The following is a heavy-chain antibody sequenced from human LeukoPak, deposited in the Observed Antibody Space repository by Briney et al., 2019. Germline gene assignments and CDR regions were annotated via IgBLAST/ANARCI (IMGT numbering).Heavy chain of an antibody. CDR2: ISSSSTI. D-gene: IGHD1-7*01. Sequence: GGSLRLSCEASGFTFSSYSMNWVRQAPGKGLEWVSYISSSSTIYYADSVKGRFTISRDNAKNSLYLQMNSLRAEDTAVYYCARDGWITGTTWGQGTLVTVSS. CDR3: ARDGWITGTT. CDR1: GFTFSSYS. V-gene: IGHV3-48*01. J-gene: IGHJ5*02.